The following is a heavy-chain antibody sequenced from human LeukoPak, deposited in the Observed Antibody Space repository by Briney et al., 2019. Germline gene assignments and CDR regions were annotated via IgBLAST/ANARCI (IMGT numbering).Heavy chain of an antibody. CDR3: AKGAHRAAAGIFDY. J-gene: IGHJ4*02. V-gene: IGHV3-30*18. D-gene: IGHD6-13*01. Sequence: GGSLRLSCAASGITFSSYGMHWVRQAPGKGLEWVAVISYDGSEKYYADSVKGRFIISRDNSKNTLYLQMNSLRAEDTAVYYCAKGAHRAAAGIFDYWGQGTLVTVSS. CDR1: GITFSSYG. CDR2: ISYDGSEK.